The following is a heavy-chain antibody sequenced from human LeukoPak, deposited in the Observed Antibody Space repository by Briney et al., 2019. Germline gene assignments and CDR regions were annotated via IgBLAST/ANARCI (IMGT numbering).Heavy chain of an antibody. D-gene: IGHD3-16*01. CDR3: ARSRASTRWGGANYFDY. Sequence: SETLSLTCAVYGGSFSGYHWSWIRQPPGKGLEWIGEINHSGSTNYNPSLKSRVTISVDTSKNQFSLKLSSVTAADTAVYYCARSRASTRWGGANYFDYWGQGTLVTVSS. CDR1: GGSFSGYH. CDR2: INHSGST. J-gene: IGHJ4*02. V-gene: IGHV4-34*01.